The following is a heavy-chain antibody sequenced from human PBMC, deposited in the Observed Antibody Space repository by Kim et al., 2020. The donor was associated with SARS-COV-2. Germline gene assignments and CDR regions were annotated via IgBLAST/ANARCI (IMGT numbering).Heavy chain of an antibody. Sequence: GGSLRLSCAASGFTFSIYDMHCVRQATGKGLEWVSAIGTAGDTYYPGSVKGRFTISRENAKNSLYLQMNSLRAGDTAVYYCARARRSNYYDSSGYYYFDYGGEGTLVTVSS. D-gene: IGHD3-22*01. V-gene: IGHV3-13*04. J-gene: IGHJ4*02. CDR3: ARARRSNYYDSSGYYYFDY. CDR2: IGTAGDT. CDR1: GFTFSIYD.